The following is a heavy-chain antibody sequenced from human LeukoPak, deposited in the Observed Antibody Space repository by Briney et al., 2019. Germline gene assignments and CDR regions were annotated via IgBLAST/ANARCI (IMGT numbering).Heavy chain of an antibody. CDR1: GFTFSTYS. V-gene: IGHV3-48*04. D-gene: IGHD2-2*01. J-gene: IGHJ6*02. CDR3: AMGYCSSTSCSQRYYYYYGMDV. Sequence: PGGSLRLSCAASGFTFSTYSMNWVRQAPGKGLEWVSYISSSGSTIYYADSVKGRFTISRGNAKNSLYLQMNSLRAEDTAVYYCAMGYCSSTSCSQRYYYYYGMDVWGQGTTVTVSS. CDR2: ISSSGSTI.